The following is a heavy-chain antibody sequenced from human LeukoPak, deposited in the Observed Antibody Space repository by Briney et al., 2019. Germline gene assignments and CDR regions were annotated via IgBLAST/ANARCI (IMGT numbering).Heavy chain of an antibody. Sequence: SETLSLTCTVSNGSINSYYWSWIRQPPGKGLEWIGSIYSSGSTYYNASLQSRVTISIETSKNQISLRLNSVTAADTAIYYCAKSGGYGLIDYWGQGTLVTVSS. CDR3: AKSGGYGLIDY. J-gene: IGHJ4*02. CDR2: IYSSGST. V-gene: IGHV4-59*04. D-gene: IGHD1-26*01. CDR1: NGSINSYY.